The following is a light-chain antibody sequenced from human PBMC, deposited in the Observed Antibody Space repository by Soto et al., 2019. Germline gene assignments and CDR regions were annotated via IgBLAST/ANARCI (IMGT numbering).Light chain of an antibody. CDR1: QDIYNF. CDR2: DAS. CDR3: QQYDTLPRYT. J-gene: IGKJ2*01. Sequence: DIQMTQSPSFLSASVGDRVTITCQASQDIYNFLNWYQQKPGKAPKLLIFDASNLETGVPSRFSGSGSGTDFTFTISSLQPEDFATYYCQQYDTLPRYTFGQGTKVE. V-gene: IGKV1-33*01.